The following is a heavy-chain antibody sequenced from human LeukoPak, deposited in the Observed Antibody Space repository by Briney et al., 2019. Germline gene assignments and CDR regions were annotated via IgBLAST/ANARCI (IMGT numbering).Heavy chain of an antibody. V-gene: IGHV4-30-2*01. D-gene: IGHD5-24*01. CDR3: ARESRDGYKFDI. CDR1: GGSISSGGYS. CDR2: IYHSGST. Sequence: PSETLSLTCAVSGGSISSGGYSWSWIRQPPGKGLEWIGYIYHSGSTYYNPSLKSRVTISVDRSKNQFSLKLSSVTAADTAVYYCARESRDGYKFDIWGQGTMVTVSS. J-gene: IGHJ3*02.